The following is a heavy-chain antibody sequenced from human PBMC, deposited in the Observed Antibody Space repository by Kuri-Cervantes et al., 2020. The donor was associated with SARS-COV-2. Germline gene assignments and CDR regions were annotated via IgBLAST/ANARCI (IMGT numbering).Heavy chain of an antibody. V-gene: IGHV3-30*18. CDR3: AKGFPNWGPLYYFDY. D-gene: IGHD7-27*01. J-gene: IGHJ4*02. Sequence: GGSLRLSCAACGFTFSSYDMHWVRQAPGKGLEWVAVISYDGSNKYYADSVKGRFTISRDNSKNTLYLQMNSLRAEDTAVYYCAKGFPNWGPLYYFDYWGQGTLVTVSS. CDR1: GFTFSSYD. CDR2: ISYDGSNK.